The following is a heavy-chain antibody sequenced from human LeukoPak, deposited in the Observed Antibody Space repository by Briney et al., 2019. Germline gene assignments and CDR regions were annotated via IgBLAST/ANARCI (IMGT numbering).Heavy chain of an antibody. D-gene: IGHD3-10*01. CDR2: INHSGST. V-gene: IGHV4-34*01. CDR1: GGSFSGYY. Sequence: PSETLSLTRAVYGGSFSGYYWSWIRQPPGKGLEWIGEINHSGSTNYNPSLKSRVTISVDTSKNQFSLKLSSVTAADTAVYYCARGNFYGSGSHNWFDPWGQGTLVTVSS. CDR3: ARGNFYGSGSHNWFDP. J-gene: IGHJ5*02.